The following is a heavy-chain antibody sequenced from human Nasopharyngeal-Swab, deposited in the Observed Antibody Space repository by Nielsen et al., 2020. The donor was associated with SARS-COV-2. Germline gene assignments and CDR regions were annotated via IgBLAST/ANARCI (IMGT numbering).Heavy chain of an antibody. V-gene: IGHV4-59*08. CDR3: ARYCSSDWYFDL. J-gene: IGHJ2*01. CDR1: GGSISSYY. Sequence: SETLSLTCTVSGGSISSYYWSWIRQSPGKGLEWIGYIYYSGSTNYNPSLKSRVTISVDTSKNQFSLKLSSVTAADTAVYYCARYCSSDWYFDLWGRGTLVTVSS. D-gene: IGHD2-2*01. CDR2: IYYSGST.